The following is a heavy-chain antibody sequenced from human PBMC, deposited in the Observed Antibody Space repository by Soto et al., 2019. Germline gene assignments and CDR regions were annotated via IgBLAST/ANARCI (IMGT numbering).Heavy chain of an antibody. CDR1: GASISTNTYS. J-gene: IGHJ5*02. CDR2: IFYSGST. Sequence: SETLSLTCTVSGASISTNTYSWGWIRQPPGKGLEWIGTIFYSGSTYYNPSLKSRVTMSVDPSKNQFSLRLSSVTAADTALYFCARHEIASRNWLDPWGQGTLVTVSS. CDR3: ARHEIASRNWLDP. V-gene: IGHV4-39*01.